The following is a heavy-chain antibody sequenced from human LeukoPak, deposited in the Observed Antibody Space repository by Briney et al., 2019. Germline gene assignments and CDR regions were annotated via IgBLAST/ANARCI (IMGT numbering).Heavy chain of an antibody. CDR3: ARPSITYSSSWYGEFYFDY. CDR1: GYRFTNYW. D-gene: IGHD6-13*01. Sequence: GESLKISFKASGYRFTNYWIGWVRQMPGKGLEWMGIVYPGDSDTKYSPSFQGQVTISADKSISTAYLQWSSLKASDTAMYYCARPSITYSSSWYGEFYFDYWGQGTLVTVSS. J-gene: IGHJ4*02. V-gene: IGHV5-51*01. CDR2: VYPGDSDT.